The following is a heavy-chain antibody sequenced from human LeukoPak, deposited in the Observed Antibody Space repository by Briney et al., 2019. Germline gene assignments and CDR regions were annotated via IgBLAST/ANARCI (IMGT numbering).Heavy chain of an antibody. J-gene: IGHJ4*02. CDR2: ITNTDGRT. Sequence: GGSLRLSCVASGFTFSSYAMSWVRQRPGMGLERVSHITNTDGRTYYADSVKGRFTISRDNSRNTPYLQMNSLRAEDTAVYYCAKSGSVSASYYDCWGQGALVTVSS. CDR3: AKSGSVSASYYDC. V-gene: IGHV3-23*01. D-gene: IGHD3-10*01. CDR1: GFTFSSYA.